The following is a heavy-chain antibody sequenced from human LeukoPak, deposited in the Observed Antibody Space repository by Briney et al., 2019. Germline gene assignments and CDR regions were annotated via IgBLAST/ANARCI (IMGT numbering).Heavy chain of an antibody. CDR3: ARGGDDYYYYYMDV. Sequence: ASVKVSCKAFGYTFTSYDINWVRQAAGQGLEWMGWMNPNSDNTGYAQKFQGRVTMTRNTSISTAYMELSSLRSEDTAVYYCARGGDDYYYYYMDVWGKGTTVTVSS. D-gene: IGHD4-17*01. V-gene: IGHV1-8*01. J-gene: IGHJ6*03. CDR2: MNPNSDNT. CDR1: GYTFTSYD.